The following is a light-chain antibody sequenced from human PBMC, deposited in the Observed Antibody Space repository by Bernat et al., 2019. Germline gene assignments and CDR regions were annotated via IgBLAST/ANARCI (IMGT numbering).Light chain of an antibody. J-gene: IGKJ2*01. CDR3: QQYTSWPPRYT. CDR2: AAS. CDR1: QSVDTK. Sequence: ETVMTQSPDTLSVSPGESATLSCRASQSVDTKLAWYLQQPGQAPRLLIYAASRRATGVPDRFSGSGSGTEFTLTISSLQSEDFGLYYCQQYTSWPPRYTFGQGTRLE. V-gene: IGKV3-15*01.